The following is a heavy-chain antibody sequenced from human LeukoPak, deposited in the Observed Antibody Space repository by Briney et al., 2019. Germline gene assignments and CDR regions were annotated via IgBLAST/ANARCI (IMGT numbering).Heavy chain of an antibody. CDR1: GGSVSSSSYY. Sequence: SETLSLTCTVSGGSVSSSSYYWGWIRQPPGKGLEWIVSIYYTGSTYYNPSLKSRVTISVDTSKNQFSLKLSSVTAADTAVYYCARASYGYYYYMDVWGKGTTVTVSS. V-gene: IGHV4-39*07. J-gene: IGHJ6*03. CDR2: IYYTGST. CDR3: ARASYGYYYYMDV. D-gene: IGHD4-17*01.